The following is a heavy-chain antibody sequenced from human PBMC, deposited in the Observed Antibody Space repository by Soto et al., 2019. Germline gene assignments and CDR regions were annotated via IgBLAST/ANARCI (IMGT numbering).Heavy chain of an antibody. V-gene: IGHV3-11*06. Sequence: GRSLRLSCRASVFTFSDYYMSWIRQAPGKGLEWVSYISSSSSYTNYADSVKGRSTISRDNAKNSLYLQMNSLRAEDTAVYYCARSGSYRIYYYYGMDVWGQGTTVTVSS. D-gene: IGHD1-26*01. CDR3: ARSGSYRIYYYYGMDV. J-gene: IGHJ6*02. CDR1: VFTFSDYY. CDR2: ISSSSSYT.